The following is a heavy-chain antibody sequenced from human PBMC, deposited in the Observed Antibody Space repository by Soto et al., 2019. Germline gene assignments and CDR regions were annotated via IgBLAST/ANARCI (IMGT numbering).Heavy chain of an antibody. CDR2: IIPIFGTA. D-gene: IGHD2-8*01. Sequence: ASVKVSCKASGGTFSSYAISWVRQAPGQGLEWMGGIIPIFGTANYAQKFQGRVTITADESTSTAYMELSSLRSGDTAVYYCARVEGGVIYYYGMDVWGQGTTVTVSS. V-gene: IGHV1-69*13. J-gene: IGHJ6*02. CDR3: ARVEGGVIYYYGMDV. CDR1: GGTFSSYA.